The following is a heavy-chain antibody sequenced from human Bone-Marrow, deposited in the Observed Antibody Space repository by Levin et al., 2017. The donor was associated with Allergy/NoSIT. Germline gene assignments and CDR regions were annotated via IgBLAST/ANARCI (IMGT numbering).Heavy chain of an antibody. V-gene: IGHV3-23*01. J-gene: IGHJ4*02. Sequence: PGGSLRLSCAASGFSFSSNAMSWVRQAPGKGLEWVSVISDSGSSTHYADSVKGRFTISRDNSKNTLYLQMNSLRAEDTAVYYCVKDAGYSSSWYDFDCWGQGILVTVSS. CDR2: ISDSGSST. CDR3: VKDAGYSSSWYDFDC. D-gene: IGHD6-13*01. CDR1: GFSFSSNA.